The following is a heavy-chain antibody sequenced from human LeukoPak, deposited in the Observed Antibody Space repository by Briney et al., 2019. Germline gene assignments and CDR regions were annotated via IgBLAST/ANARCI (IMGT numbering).Heavy chain of an antibody. Sequence: PSETLSLTCAVSGGSISSSNWWSWVRQPPGKGLEWIGEIYHSGSTNYNPSLKNRVTISVDKSKNQFSLKLSSVTAADTAVYYCARDRRYYDSSGYIRGFDYWGQGTLVTVSS. CDR3: ARDRRYYDSSGYIRGFDY. CDR2: IYHSGST. J-gene: IGHJ4*02. V-gene: IGHV4-4*02. CDR1: GGSISSSNW. D-gene: IGHD3-22*01.